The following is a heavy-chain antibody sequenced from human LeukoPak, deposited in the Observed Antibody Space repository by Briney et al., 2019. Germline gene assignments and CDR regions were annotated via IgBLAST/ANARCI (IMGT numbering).Heavy chain of an antibody. D-gene: IGHD5-18*01. V-gene: IGHV3-53*04. CDR3: ARGVLGYSYGFDY. CDR2: IFSGGTT. CDR1: GFXVSSNY. Sequence: GGSLRLSCAASGFXVSSNYMSWVRQAPGKGLEWVSVIFSGGTTYYADSVKGRFTISRHNSENTLYLQMNSLRGEDTAVYYCARGVLGYSYGFDYWGQGTLVTVSS. J-gene: IGHJ4*02.